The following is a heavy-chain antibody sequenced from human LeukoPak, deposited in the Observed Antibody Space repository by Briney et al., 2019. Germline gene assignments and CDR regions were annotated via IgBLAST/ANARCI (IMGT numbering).Heavy chain of an antibody. CDR2: TYYRSKWYT. CDR1: GDSVSSNSAA. CDR3: ARSAGPIDY. J-gene: IGHJ4*02. V-gene: IGHV6-1*01. D-gene: IGHD6-13*01. Sequence: SQTLSLTCAISGDSVSSNSAAWSWIRQSPSRGLEWLGRTYYRSKWYTYYAVSVKSRISINRDTSKNQISLQLNSVTPEDTAVYYCARSAGPIDYWGQGTLVTVSS.